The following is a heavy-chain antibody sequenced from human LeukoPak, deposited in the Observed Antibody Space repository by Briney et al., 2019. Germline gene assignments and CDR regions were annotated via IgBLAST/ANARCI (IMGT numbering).Heavy chain of an antibody. CDR2: VSAYNGNT. Sequence: ASVKVSCKASGYTFTSYGISWLRHAPGQGLEWMGCVSAYNGNTNYAQKLQGRVIMTTDTSTTTAYMELRSLRSDDTVVYYCARDRSAFTIAARPADWGQCTLVTVSS. D-gene: IGHD6-6*01. V-gene: IGHV1-18*01. CDR1: GYTFTSYG. CDR3: ARDRSAFTIAARPAD. J-gene: IGHJ1*01.